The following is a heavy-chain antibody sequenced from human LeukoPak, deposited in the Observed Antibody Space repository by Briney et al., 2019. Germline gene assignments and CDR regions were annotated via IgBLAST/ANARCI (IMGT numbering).Heavy chain of an antibody. D-gene: IGHD3-16*02. CDR2: INYSGST. CDR3: GRLSDY. CDR1: GGSISSSSYY. Sequence: SETLSLTCTVSGGSISSSSYYWGWIRQPPGKGLEWIGRINYSGSTYYNPSLKTRVTISVDTSKTQFSLKLSSVTAADTAVYYCGRLSDYWGQGTLVTVSS. V-gene: IGHV4-39*01. J-gene: IGHJ4*02.